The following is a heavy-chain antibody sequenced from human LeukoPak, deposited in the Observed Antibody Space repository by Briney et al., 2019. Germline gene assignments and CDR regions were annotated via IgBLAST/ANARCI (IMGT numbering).Heavy chain of an antibody. Sequence: ASVKVSCKASGYIFTSYYMHCVRQAPGQGLEWMGIINPSGGSTSYAQKFQGRVTMTGDKSTSTVYMELSSLRAEDTAVYYCARDGPPGSSWYAVPFDYWGQGTLVTVSS. CDR2: INPSGGST. CDR3: ARDGPPGSSWYAVPFDY. J-gene: IGHJ4*02. V-gene: IGHV1-46*01. D-gene: IGHD6-13*01. CDR1: GYIFTSYY.